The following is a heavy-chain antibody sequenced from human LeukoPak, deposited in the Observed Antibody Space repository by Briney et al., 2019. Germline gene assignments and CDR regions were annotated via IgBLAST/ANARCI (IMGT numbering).Heavy chain of an antibody. V-gene: IGHV3-23*01. Sequence: GGSLRLSCAASGFTFSSYAMSWVRQAPGKGLEWVSAISGSGGSTYYADSVKGRFTISRDNSKNTLYLQMNSLRAEDTAEYYCSKTAALVVVAGTVVDYWGQGTLVTVSS. CDR2: ISGSGGST. J-gene: IGHJ4*02. CDR3: SKTAALVVVAGTVVDY. CDR1: GFTFSSYA. D-gene: IGHD6-19*01.